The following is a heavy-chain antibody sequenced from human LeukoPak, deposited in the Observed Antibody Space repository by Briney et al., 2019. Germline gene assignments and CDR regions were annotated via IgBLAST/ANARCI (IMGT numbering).Heavy chain of an antibody. J-gene: IGHJ4*02. CDR3: ARTTSFTASGYDY. Sequence: ASVTVSCKASGYTFTNYHINWVRQATGHGLEWMGWMNPNNGDRGYAQKFQGRVTITRDTPISTTYMELRSLTSDDTAVYFCARTTSFTASGYDYWGQGTLVTASS. V-gene: IGHV1-8*03. CDR2: MNPNNGDR. D-gene: IGHD6-25*01. CDR1: GYTFTNYH.